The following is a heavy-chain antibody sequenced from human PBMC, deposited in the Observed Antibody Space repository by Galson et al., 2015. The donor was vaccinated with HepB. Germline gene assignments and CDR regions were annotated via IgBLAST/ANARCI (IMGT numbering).Heavy chain of an antibody. CDR1: GFTFSSYS. D-gene: IGHD3-3*01. J-gene: IGHJ5*02. CDR3: ARELSDFWSGYYTGRNWFDP. Sequence: SLRLSCAASGFTFSSYSMNWVRQAPGKGLKWVSSISSNSSYIYYADSVKGRFTISRDNAKNSLYLQMNSLRAEDTAMYYCARELSDFWSGYYTGRNWFDPWGQGTLVTVSS. V-gene: IGHV3-21*01. CDR2: ISSNSSYI.